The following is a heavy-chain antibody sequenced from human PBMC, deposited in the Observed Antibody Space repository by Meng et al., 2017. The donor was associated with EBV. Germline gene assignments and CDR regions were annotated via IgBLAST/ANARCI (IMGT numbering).Heavy chain of an antibody. Sequence: QVQVEQSWAELKRPGFSVKIACKTSGGPFGSDAVSWVRQGPGQGLEWLGGLIPMSGAPHYAQKFQDRVTITADEYTRTHYMELSSLRSDDTAMYYCASESGRGFTPDFWGQGTLVTVSS. CDR3: ASESGRGFTPDF. V-gene: IGHV1-69*01. CDR1: GGPFGSDA. CDR2: LIPMSGAP. D-gene: IGHD3-10*01. J-gene: IGHJ4*02.